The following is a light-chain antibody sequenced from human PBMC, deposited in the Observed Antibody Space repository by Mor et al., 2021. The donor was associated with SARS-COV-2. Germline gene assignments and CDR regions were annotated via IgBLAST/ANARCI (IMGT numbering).Light chain of an antibody. CDR1: VRSSS. V-gene: IGKV3-20*01. J-gene: IGKJ1*01. CDR3: QQYGGSPPT. Sequence: VRSSSLAWYQHKPGQAPRLLIYDASSRATGIPDRFSGSGSGTDFTLTISRPEPEEFAVYYCQQYGGSPPTFG. CDR2: DAS.